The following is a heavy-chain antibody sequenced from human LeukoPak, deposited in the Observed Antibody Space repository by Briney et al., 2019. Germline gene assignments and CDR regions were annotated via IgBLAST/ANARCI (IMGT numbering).Heavy chain of an antibody. CDR1: GFIFSIYA. D-gene: IGHD6-19*01. CDR2: ITGSGDTT. V-gene: IGHV3-23*01. J-gene: IGHJ4*02. Sequence: GGSLRLSCTASGFIFSIYAMTWVRLAPGKGLEWVSAITGSGDTTFYADSVQGRFTISRDNSKNTLYLQMSSLRAEDAAIYYCAKFASGWGIGYWGQGTLVTVSS. CDR3: AKFASGWGIGY.